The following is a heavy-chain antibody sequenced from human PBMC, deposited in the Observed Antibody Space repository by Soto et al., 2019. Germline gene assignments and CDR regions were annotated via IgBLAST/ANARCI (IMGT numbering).Heavy chain of an antibody. CDR3: ARDRGRIAARSFYYYYGMDV. CDR1: GFTVSSNY. Sequence: GGSLRLSXAASGFTVSSNYMSWVRQAPGKGLEWVSVIYSGGSTYYADSVKGRFTISRDNSKNTLYLQMNSLRAEDTAVYYCARDRGRIAARSFYYYYGMDVWGQGTTVTVS. J-gene: IGHJ6*02. CDR2: IYSGGST. V-gene: IGHV3-53*01. D-gene: IGHD6-6*01.